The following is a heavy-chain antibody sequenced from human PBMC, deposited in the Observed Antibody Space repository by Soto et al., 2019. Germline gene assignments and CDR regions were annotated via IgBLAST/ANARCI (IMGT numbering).Heavy chain of an antibody. V-gene: IGHV3-23*01. J-gene: IGHJ4*02. CDR3: AKGSVDYYLSRSHMPFDY. CDR2: ISAGDGST. CDR1: GVTFSRHP. Sequence: GGSLRLPCAASGVTFSRHPMNWVRHAAGKGLVWVSTISAGDGSTFYADSVKGRFTISRDNSKNTLYLQMNRLGAEDTAVYSCAKGSVDYYLSRSHMPFDYCDQGRLGTVCS. D-gene: IGHD3-10*01.